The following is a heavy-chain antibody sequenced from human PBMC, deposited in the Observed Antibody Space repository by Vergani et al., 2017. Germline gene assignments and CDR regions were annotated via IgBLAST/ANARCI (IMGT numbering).Heavy chain of an antibody. CDR3: ASTGSGSFTDAFDI. CDR2: IIPIFGTA. Sequence: QVQLVQSGAEVKKPGSSVKVSCKASGGTFSSYAISWVRQAPGQGLEWMGGIIPIFGTANSAQKFQGRVTITADESTSTAYMGLSSLRSEDTAVYYCASTGSGSFTDAFDIWGQGTMVTVSS. J-gene: IGHJ3*02. V-gene: IGHV1-69*01. D-gene: IGHD1-26*01. CDR1: GGTFSSYA.